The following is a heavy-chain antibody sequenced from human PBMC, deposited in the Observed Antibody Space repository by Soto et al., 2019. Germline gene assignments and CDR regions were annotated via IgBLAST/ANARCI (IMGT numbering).Heavy chain of an antibody. CDR1: GYTFTSYY. V-gene: IGHV1-46*03. J-gene: IGHJ6*03. CDR2: INPSGGST. D-gene: IGHD3-10*01. Sequence: GASVKVSCKASGYTFTSYYMHWVRQAHGQGLEWMGIINPSGGSTSYAQKFQGRVTMTRDTSTSTVYMELSSLRSEDTAVYYCALLEGMVRGVIFSYYYYMDVWGKGTTVTVSS. CDR3: ALLEGMVRGVIFSYYYYMDV.